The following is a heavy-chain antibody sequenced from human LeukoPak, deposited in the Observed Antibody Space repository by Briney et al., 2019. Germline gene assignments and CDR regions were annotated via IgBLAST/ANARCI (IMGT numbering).Heavy chain of an antibody. CDR1: GGTLSSYA. J-gene: IGHJ4*02. CDR2: IISIFGTA. V-gene: IGHV1-69*05. D-gene: IGHD3-22*01. CDR3: ARGDDSSGYYY. Sequence: GSSVKVSRKASGGTLSSYAISWVRQAPGQGLECVGGIISIFGTANYAQKFQGRVTITTDESTSTAYMELSSLRSEDTAVYYCARGDDSSGYYYWGQGTLVTVSS.